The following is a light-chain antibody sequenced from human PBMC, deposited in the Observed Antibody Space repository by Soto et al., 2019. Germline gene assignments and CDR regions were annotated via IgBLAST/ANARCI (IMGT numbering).Light chain of an antibody. V-gene: IGLV2-14*01. CDR3: SSFTSSITYG. J-gene: IGLJ1*01. CDR1: SSDVGGYNS. Sequence: QSALPQPASVSGSPGQSITISCTGTSSDVGGYNSVSWYRQDPGKAPTLMIYDVTNRPSGVSNRFSGAESGNTASLSFSWLQAEDEADYYCSSFTSSITYGFGTGTKVTVL. CDR2: DVT.